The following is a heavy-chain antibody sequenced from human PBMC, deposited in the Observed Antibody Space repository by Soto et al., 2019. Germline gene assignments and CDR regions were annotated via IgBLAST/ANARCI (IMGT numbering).Heavy chain of an antibody. J-gene: IGHJ4*02. CDR2: ISARGDKT. CDR3: SRWDGYGDY. CDR1: GFSFSNYP. Sequence: EVQVLESGGGLVQPGGSLRLSCATSGFSFSNYPMTWVRQAPGKGLEWVSTISARGDKTYYAGSVKGRFTVSRDNSKNILYLQMDSLRVDDTAIYYCSRWDGYGDYWGQGTLVTVSS. V-gene: IGHV3-23*01. D-gene: IGHD3-16*01.